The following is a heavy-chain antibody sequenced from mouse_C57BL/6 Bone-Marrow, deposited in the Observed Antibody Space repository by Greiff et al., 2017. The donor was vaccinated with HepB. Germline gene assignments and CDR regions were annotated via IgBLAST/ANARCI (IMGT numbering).Heavy chain of an antibody. CDR2: IYPGNSDT. CDR1: GYTFTSYW. J-gene: IGHJ2*01. CDR3: TRYRGLIRGDYFDY. V-gene: IGHV1-5*01. D-gene: IGHD2-14*01. Sequence: EVQLQQSGTVLARPGASVKMSCKTSGYTFTSYWMHWVKQRPGQGLEWIGAIYPGNSDTSYNQKFKGKAKLTAVTSASTAYMELSSLTNEDSAVYYCTRYRGLIRGDYFDYWGQGTTLTVSS.